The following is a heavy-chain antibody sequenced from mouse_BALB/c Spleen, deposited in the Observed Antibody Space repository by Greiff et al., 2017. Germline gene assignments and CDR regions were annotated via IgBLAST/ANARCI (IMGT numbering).Heavy chain of an antibody. Sequence: EVNVVESGGDLVKPGGSLKLSCAASGFTFSSYGMSWVRQTPDKRLEWVATISSGGSYTYYPDSVKGRFTISRDNAKNTLYLQMSSLKSEDTAMYYCATYGSSYGYWGQGTTLTVSS. D-gene: IGHD1-1*01. J-gene: IGHJ2*01. CDR3: ATYGSSYGY. CDR1: GFTFSSYG. V-gene: IGHV5-6*01. CDR2: ISSGGSYT.